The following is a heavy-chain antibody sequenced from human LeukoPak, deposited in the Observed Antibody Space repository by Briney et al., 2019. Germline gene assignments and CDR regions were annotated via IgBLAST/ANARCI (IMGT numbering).Heavy chain of an antibody. CDR3: ARDIGGDYGYYFDY. D-gene: IGHD4-17*01. CDR1: GFTFSDHY. CDR2: TRNKANSYTT. Sequence: GGSLRLSCAASGFTFSDHYMDWVRQAPGKGLEWVGRTRNKANSYTTEYAASVKGRFTISRDDSKNSLYLQMNGLKTEDTAVYYCARDIGGDYGYYFDYWGQGTLVTVSS. V-gene: IGHV3-72*01. J-gene: IGHJ4*02.